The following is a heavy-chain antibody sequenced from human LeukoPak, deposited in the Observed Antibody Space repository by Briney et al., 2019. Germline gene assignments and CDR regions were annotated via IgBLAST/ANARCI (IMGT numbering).Heavy chain of an antibody. CDR1: GFTFSSYS. D-gene: IGHD6-19*01. J-gene: IGHJ4*02. Sequence: GGSLRLSCAASGFTFSSYSMNWVRQAPGKGLEWVSSISSSSSYIYYAASVKGRFNISRDNAKNSLYLQMNSLRAEDTAVYYCARKPAVAGTWYFDYWGQGTLVTVSS. CDR2: ISSSSSYI. V-gene: IGHV3-21*01. CDR3: ARKPAVAGTWYFDY.